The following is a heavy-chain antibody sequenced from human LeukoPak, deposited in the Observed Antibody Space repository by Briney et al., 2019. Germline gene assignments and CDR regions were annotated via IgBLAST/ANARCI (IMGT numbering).Heavy chain of an antibody. J-gene: IGHJ4*02. V-gene: IGHV4-59*01. CDR1: GDSISSYS. Sequence: SETLSLTCTVSGDSISSYSWNWIRQPPGKGLEWIGYVYYSGSTNYNPSLKSRVTISLDTSKNQFSLKLSSVTAADTAVYYCARGSPHYYDSSGYYSNWGQGTLVTVSS. D-gene: IGHD3-22*01. CDR2: VYYSGST. CDR3: ARGSPHYYDSSGYYSN.